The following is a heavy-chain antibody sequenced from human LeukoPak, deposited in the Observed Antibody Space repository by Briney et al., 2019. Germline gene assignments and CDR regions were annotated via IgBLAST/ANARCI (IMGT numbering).Heavy chain of an antibody. J-gene: IGHJ4*02. D-gene: IGHD3-10*01. CDR1: GGSISSGDYY. CDR3: ARETYYYGSSYVDY. Sequence: SQTLSLTCTVSGGSISSGDYYWIWIRQPPGKGLEWIGYIFYSGSTYYNPSLKSRVTISVDTSKKQFSLKLSSVTAADTAVYYCARETYYYGSSYVDYWGQGTLVTVSS. CDR2: IFYSGST. V-gene: IGHV4-30-4*01.